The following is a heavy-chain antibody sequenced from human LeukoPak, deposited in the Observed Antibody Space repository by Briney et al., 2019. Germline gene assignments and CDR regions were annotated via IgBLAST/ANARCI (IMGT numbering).Heavy chain of an antibody. Sequence: HGSSVTVSCKASGGTFSSYAISWVRQAPGQGLEWMGGIIPIFGTANYAQKFQGRVTITADESTSTAYMELSSLRSEDTAVYYCARNYYDSSGYYPIEYFQHWGQGTLVTVSS. CDR1: GGTFSSYA. D-gene: IGHD3-22*01. V-gene: IGHV1-69*01. CDR2: IIPIFGTA. CDR3: ARNYYDSSGYYPIEYFQH. J-gene: IGHJ1*01.